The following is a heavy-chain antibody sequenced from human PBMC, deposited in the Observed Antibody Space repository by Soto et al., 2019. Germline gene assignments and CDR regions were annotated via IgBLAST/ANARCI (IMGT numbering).Heavy chain of an antibody. CDR1: GGSISSYY. V-gene: IGHV4-59*01. Sequence: QVQLQESGPGLVKPSETLSLTCTVSGGSISSYYWSWIRQPPGKGLEWIGYIYYSGSTNYNPSLQSRVTISVDTSKNQFSLKLSSVTAADTAVYYCARVLGGAFDIWGQGTMVTVSS. CDR3: ARVLGGAFDI. D-gene: IGHD1-26*01. J-gene: IGHJ3*02. CDR2: IYYSGST.